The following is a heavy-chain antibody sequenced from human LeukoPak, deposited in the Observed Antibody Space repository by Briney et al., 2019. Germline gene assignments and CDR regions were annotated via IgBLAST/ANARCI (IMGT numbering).Heavy chain of an antibody. CDR1: GYTFTSYY. D-gene: IGHD2-8*01. CDR2: INPSGGST. CDR3: ARGANYCTNGVCSLFY. V-gene: IGHV1-46*01. J-gene: IGHJ4*02. Sequence: APVKVSCKASGYTFTSYYMHWVRQAPGQGLEWMGIINPSGGSTSYAQKFQGRVTMTRDTSTSTVYMELSSLRSEDTAVYYCARGANYCTNGVCSLFYWGQGTLVTVSS.